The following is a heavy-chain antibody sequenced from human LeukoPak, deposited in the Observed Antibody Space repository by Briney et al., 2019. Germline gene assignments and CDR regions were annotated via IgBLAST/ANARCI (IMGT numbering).Heavy chain of an antibody. CDR2: FYNSGRS. V-gene: IGHV4-59*01. D-gene: IGHD3-22*01. CDR1: DDSISDYY. Sequence: SETLSLTCTVSDDSISDYYRGWIRQPPGKGLEWIGYFYNSGRSTYNPSLKSRVTISADTSKNHFSLKLNSVTTADTAVYYCARAQDFSDSSGPNYLDFWGQGILVTVSS. CDR3: ARAQDFSDSSGPNYLDF. J-gene: IGHJ4*02.